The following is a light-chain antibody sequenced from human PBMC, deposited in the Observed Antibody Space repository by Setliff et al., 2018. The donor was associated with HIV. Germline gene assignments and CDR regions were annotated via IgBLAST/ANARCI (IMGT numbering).Light chain of an antibody. CDR3: FLSYSGARRV. Sequence: QAVVTQESSLAVSPGATVTLTCESSTGTVTSGHFPYWFQQKPGQAPRALIYDTSNKHSWTPARFSGSLLGGKAALTLSGAQPEDEADYYCFLSYSGARRVFGGGTKVTVL. CDR2: DTS. V-gene: IGLV7-46*01. J-gene: IGLJ3*02. CDR1: TGTVTSGHF.